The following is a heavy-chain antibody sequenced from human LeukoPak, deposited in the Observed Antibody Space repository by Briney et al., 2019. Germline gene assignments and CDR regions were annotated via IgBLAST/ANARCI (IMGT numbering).Heavy chain of an antibody. CDR1: GGSFSGYY. D-gene: IGHD3-22*01. J-gene: IGHJ3*02. CDR3: ARYYYDNLDAFDI. Sequence: PSETLSLTCAVYGGSFSGYYWSWIRQPPGKGLEWIGEINHSGSTNYNPSLKSRVTISVDTSKNQFSLKLSSVTAADTAVYYCARYYYDNLDAFDIWGQGTMVTVSS. V-gene: IGHV4-34*01. CDR2: INHSGST.